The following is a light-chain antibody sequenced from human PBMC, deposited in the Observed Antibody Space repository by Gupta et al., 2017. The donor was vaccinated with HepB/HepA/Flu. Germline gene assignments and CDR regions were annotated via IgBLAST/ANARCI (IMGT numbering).Light chain of an antibody. CDR1: QSVSSN. V-gene: IGKV3-15*01. Sequence: EIVMTQSPATLSVSPGERATLSCRASQSVSSNLAWYQQKPGQAPRLLIYGASTRAPGIPARFSGGGSGTEFTLTISSRQSEDFAVYYCQQFNDWPPYTFGQGTKLEIK. CDR2: GAS. J-gene: IGKJ2*01. CDR3: QQFNDWPPYT.